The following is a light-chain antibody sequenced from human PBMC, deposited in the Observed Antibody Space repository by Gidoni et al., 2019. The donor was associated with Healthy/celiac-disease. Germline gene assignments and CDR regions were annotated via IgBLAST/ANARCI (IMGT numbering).Light chain of an antibody. J-gene: IGKJ4*01. V-gene: IGKV1-33*01. Sequence: DIPMTQSPSSLSASVGDRVTITCQASQDISNYLNWYQQKPGKAPKRLIYDASNLETGVPSRVSGSGSGTDFTFTISSLQPEEIATYYCQQYDNLPLTFGGGTKVEIK. CDR3: QQYDNLPLT. CDR2: DAS. CDR1: QDISNY.